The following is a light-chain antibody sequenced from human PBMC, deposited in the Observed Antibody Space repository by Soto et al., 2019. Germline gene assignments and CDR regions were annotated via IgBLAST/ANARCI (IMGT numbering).Light chain of an antibody. CDR2: QAS. J-gene: IGKJ5*01. Sequence: DSQMTQSPSTLSGSVGDRFTITCRASQTISSWLAWYQQKPGKAPKLLIYQASTLHSGVPSRFSGSGSGTDFTLTISSLQPEDFATYYCQQANSFPPPFGQGTRLEIK. V-gene: IGKV1-5*03. CDR3: QQANSFPPP. CDR1: QTISSW.